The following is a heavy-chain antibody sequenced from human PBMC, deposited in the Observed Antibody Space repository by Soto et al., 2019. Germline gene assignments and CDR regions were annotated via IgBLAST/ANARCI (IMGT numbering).Heavy chain of an antibody. D-gene: IGHD4-17*01. CDR3: ARDADYGTYRMSYGMDP. CDR1: GFAINKNY. V-gene: IGHV3-66*01. J-gene: IGHJ5*02. Sequence: GGSLRLTCEASGFAINKNYMNWVRQTPGKGLEWVSVIFAGGNTFYARSVEGRFTISRDSSTNTLFLQMTNLRVEDTALYYCARDADYGTYRMSYGMDPWGQGTLVTVSS. CDR2: IFAGGNT.